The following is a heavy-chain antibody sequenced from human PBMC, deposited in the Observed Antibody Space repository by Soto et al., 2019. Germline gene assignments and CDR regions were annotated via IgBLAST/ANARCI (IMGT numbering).Heavy chain of an antibody. D-gene: IGHD5-18*01. CDR1: GGSISSGGYY. Sequence: QVQLQESGPGLVKPSQTLSLTCTVSGGSISSGGYYWSWIRQHPRKGLEWIGYIYYSGSTYYNPSLKSRVTISVDTSKNQFSLKLSPVTAADTAVYYCARSGYSYGPNPLLYWGQGTLVTVSS. J-gene: IGHJ4*02. CDR2: IYYSGST. V-gene: IGHV4-31*03. CDR3: ARSGYSYGPNPLLY.